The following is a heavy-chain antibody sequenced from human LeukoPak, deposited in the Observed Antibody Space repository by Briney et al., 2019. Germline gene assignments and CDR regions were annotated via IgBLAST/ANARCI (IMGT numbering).Heavy chain of an antibody. CDR1: TFTFSSYW. CDR2: MNQLGNEK. D-gene: IGHD3-16*01. J-gene: IGHJ4*02. V-gene: IGHV3-7*04. Sequence: GGSLRLSCAASTFTFSSYWMSWVRQAPGKGLEWVAYMNQLGNEKYYLDSVKGRFTISRDNAKNSLYLQMNSLRAEDTAVYYCARGTYYYEFWGQGTLVTVSS. CDR3: ARGTYYYEF.